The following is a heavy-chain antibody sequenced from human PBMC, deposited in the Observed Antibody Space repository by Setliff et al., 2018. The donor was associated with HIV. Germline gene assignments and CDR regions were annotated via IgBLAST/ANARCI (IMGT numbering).Heavy chain of an antibody. J-gene: IGHJ4*02. CDR1: GGSVGSGSNY. CDR2: ITYSGSA. D-gene: IGHD4-17*01. V-gene: IGHV4-30-4*01. Sequence: SETLSLTCSVSGGSVGSGSNYWRWIRQSPGKGLEWLGYITYSGSAYYNPSLNSRVTISIDTSNNQISLRLISVTAADTSMYYCVRDDYGYNGKCFGYWGPGTLVTVSS. CDR3: VRDDYGYNGKCFGY.